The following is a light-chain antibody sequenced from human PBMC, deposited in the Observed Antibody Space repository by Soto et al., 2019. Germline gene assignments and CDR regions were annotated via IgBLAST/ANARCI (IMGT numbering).Light chain of an antibody. CDR3: QQYNGYWT. V-gene: IGKV1-5*03. CDR1: QSISCL. Sequence: DIQMTQSPSTLSASVGDRVTITCRASQSISCLLSWYQQKPGNAPNLLIYAASNLKSGVPSRFSGSGSGTESTLTISSLQHDYSASYYCQQYNGYWTFGQGTKVEIK. CDR2: AAS. J-gene: IGKJ1*01.